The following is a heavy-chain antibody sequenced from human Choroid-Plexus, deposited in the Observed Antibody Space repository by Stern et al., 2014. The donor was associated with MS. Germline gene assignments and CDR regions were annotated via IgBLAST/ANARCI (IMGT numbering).Heavy chain of an antibody. J-gene: IGHJ5*02. V-gene: IGHV3-30*18. CDR1: GFTLGSCA. CDR2: VSYDGSNK. Sequence: VQLGESGGGVVQPGRPLRLSCVASGFTLGSCAMHWVRQAPGKGLEWVAGVSYDGSNKYYADSVKGRFTISRDNSQNTLYMQMSSLRPEDTAVYYCAKDRQYLTYFFDHWGQGSLVTVSS. D-gene: IGHD2/OR15-2a*01. CDR3: AKDRQYLTYFFDH.